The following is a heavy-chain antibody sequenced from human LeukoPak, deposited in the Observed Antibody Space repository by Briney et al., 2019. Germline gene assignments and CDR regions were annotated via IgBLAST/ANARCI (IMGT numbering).Heavy chain of an antibody. J-gene: IGHJ3*02. CDR1: GFTFSSYS. Sequence: GGSLRLSCAASGFTFSSYSMNWVRQAPGKGLEWVSYISSSGTTIYYADSVKGRFTISRDNAKNSLYLQMNSLRAEDTAVYYCARDGYYGSGSYYKNAFDIWGQGTMVTVSS. CDR3: ARDGYYGSGSYYKNAFDI. CDR2: ISSSGTTI. D-gene: IGHD3-10*01. V-gene: IGHV3-48*04.